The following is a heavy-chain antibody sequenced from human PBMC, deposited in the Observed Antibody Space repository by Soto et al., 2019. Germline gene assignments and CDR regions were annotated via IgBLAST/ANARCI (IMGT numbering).Heavy chain of an antibody. V-gene: IGHV6-1*01. Sequence: SQTLSLTCAISGDSVSSNSVSWNWIRQSPSRGLEWLGRTYYRSKWSADYAVSVKSRITINPDTSNNQFSLHLNSVTPEDTAVYYCARNVHGDAFDFWGQGTMVTVSS. CDR1: GDSVSSNSVS. J-gene: IGHJ3*01. CDR3: ARNVHGDAFDF. CDR2: TYYRSKWSA.